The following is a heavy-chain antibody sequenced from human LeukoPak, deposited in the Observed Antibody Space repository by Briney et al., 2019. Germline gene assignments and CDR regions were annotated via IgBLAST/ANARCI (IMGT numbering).Heavy chain of an antibody. CDR2: ISAYNGNT. CDR3: ARAQYYDFWSGYYFDY. D-gene: IGHD3-3*01. Sequence: GASVKVSCKASGYTFTSYGISWVRQAPGQGLEWMGWISAYNGNTNYAQKLQGRVTMTTDTSTSTAYMELRSLRSDDTAVYYCARAQYYDFWSGYYFDYWGQGTLVTASS. J-gene: IGHJ4*02. CDR1: GYTFTSYG. V-gene: IGHV1-18*01.